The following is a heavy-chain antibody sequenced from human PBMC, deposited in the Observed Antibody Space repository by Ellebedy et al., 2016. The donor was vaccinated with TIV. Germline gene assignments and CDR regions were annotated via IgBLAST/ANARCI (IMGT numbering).Heavy chain of an antibody. CDR1: GYSFTSYW. Sequence: KVSCKGSGYSFTSYWIGWVRQMPGKGLEWMGIIYPGDSDTRYSPSFQGQVTISADKSISTAYLQWSSLKASDTAMYYCARPNSYSGSSGGFDPWGQGTLVTVSS. CDR3: ARPNSYSGSSGGFDP. D-gene: IGHD1-26*01. V-gene: IGHV5-51*01. CDR2: IYPGDSDT. J-gene: IGHJ5*02.